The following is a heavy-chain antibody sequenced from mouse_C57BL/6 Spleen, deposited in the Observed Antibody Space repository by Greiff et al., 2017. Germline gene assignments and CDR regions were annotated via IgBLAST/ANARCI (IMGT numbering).Heavy chain of an antibody. V-gene: IGHV1-54*01. Sequence: VQLKQSGAELVRPGTSVKVSCKASGYAFTNYLIEWVKQRPGQGLEWIGVINPGSGGTNYNEKFKGKATLTADKSSSTAYMQLSSLTSEDSAVYFCARSGVRLYFDYWGQGTTLTVSS. J-gene: IGHJ2*01. CDR1: GYAFTNYL. D-gene: IGHD2-14*01. CDR2: INPGSGGT. CDR3: ARSGVRLYFDY.